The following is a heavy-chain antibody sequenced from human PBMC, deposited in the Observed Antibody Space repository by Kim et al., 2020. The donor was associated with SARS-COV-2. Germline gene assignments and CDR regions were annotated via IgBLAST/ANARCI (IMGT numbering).Heavy chain of an antibody. CDR2: INPNSGGT. V-gene: IGHV1-2*02. J-gene: IGHJ5*02. CDR1: GYTFTGYY. D-gene: IGHD3-22*01. CDR3: ARVRPIDSSGYNWFDP. Sequence: ASVKVSCKASGYTFTGYYMHWVRQAPGQGLEWMGWINPNSGGTKSAQKFQGRVTMTRDTSISTAYMELSSLRSDDTAVYYCARVRPIDSSGYNWFDPWGQGTLVTVSS.